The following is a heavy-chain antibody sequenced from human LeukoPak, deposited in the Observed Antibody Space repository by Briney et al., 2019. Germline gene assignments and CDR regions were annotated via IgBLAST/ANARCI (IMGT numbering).Heavy chain of an antibody. V-gene: IGHV4-39*01. Sequence: SETLSLTCTVSGVSISSSGYYWGWIRQPPGKGLEWIGSIYYSGSTYYNPSLKSRVTISVDTSKNQFSLKLNSVTAADTAVYYCARLFGGRGFDFWGQGTLVTVSS. CDR2: IYYSGST. CDR3: ARLFGGRGFDF. D-gene: IGHD3-10*02. CDR1: GVSISSSGYY. J-gene: IGHJ4*02.